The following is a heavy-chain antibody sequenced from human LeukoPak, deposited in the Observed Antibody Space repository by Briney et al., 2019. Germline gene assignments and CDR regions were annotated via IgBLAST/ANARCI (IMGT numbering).Heavy chain of an antibody. D-gene: IGHD3-10*02. CDR1: GFNFDRYT. Sequence: GGSLRLSCATSGFNFDRYTIHWVRQAPGKGLEWVSLAGWAGGTTFYSDSVRGRFTISRDSGRKSVYPQMNSLTTDDTAFYFCAKELDTMFFDYWGQGALVTVSS. CDR2: AGWAGGTT. V-gene: IGHV3-43*01. CDR3: AKELDTMFFDY. J-gene: IGHJ4*02.